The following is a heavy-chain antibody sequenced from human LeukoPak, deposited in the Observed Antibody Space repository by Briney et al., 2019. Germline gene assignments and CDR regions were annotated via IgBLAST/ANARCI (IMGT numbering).Heavy chain of an antibody. CDR1: GFTFSSYA. J-gene: IGHJ4*02. CDR3: ARSEVPAAMSDY. Sequence: GGSLRPSCAASGFTFSSYAMHWVRQAPGKGLEWVAVISYDGSNKYYADSVKGRFTISRDNSKNTLYLQMNSLRAEDTAVYYCARSEVPAAMSDYWGQGTLVTVSS. CDR2: ISYDGSNK. D-gene: IGHD2-2*01. V-gene: IGHV3-30-3*01.